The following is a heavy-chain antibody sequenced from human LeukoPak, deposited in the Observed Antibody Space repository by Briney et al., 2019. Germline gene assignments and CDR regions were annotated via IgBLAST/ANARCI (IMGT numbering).Heavy chain of an antibody. Sequence: GGSLRLSCAASGFTFSSYEMNWVRQAPGKGLGWVSCISSSVSTIYYADSVKGRFTISRDNAKNSLYLQMDSLRAEDTAVYYCARGNSGWYLYYFDYWGQGTLVTVSS. CDR1: GFTFSSYE. V-gene: IGHV3-48*03. CDR2: ISSSVSTI. CDR3: ARGNSGWYLYYFDY. D-gene: IGHD6-19*01. J-gene: IGHJ4*02.